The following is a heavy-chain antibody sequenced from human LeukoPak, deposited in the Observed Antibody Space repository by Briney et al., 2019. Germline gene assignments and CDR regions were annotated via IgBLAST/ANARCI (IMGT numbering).Heavy chain of an antibody. J-gene: IGHJ3*02. V-gene: IGHV5-51*01. Sequence: GESLKISCKGSGYTFASSWIGWVRQMPGKGLEWMGIIYPGDSDTRYSPSFQGQVTISADKSISTAYLQWSSLKASDTAMYYCARRVMVEAFDIWGQGTMVTVSS. CDR3: ARRVMVEAFDI. D-gene: IGHD2-8*01. CDR2: IYPGDSDT. CDR1: GYTFASSW.